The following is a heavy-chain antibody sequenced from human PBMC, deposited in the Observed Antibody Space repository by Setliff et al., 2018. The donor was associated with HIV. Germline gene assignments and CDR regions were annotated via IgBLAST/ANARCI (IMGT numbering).Heavy chain of an antibody. CDR1: GYTFTAHH. V-gene: IGHV1-2*02. CDR2: IIPKSGET. D-gene: IGHD6-19*01. J-gene: IGHJ3*01. Sequence: ASVKVSCKSSGYTFTAHHIHWVRQAPGQGPEWMGWIIPKSGETSYAEKFRGRVTMTRDTSLSTAYMELRSLRSDDTAVYYCARVPYRSAWFSGGHDAFDVWGQGTMVTVSS. CDR3: ARVPYRSAWFSGGHDAFDV.